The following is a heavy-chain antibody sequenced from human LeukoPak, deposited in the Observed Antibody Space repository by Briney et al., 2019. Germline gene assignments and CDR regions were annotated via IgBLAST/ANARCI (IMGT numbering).Heavy chain of an antibody. D-gene: IGHD5-18*01. CDR2: IYYSGST. CDR1: GGSISSNTYY. V-gene: IGHV4-39*07. Sequence: TSETLSLTCTVSGGSISSNTYYWGWIRQPPGKGLEWIGSIYYSGSTYYNPSLKSRVTISVDTSKNQFSLKLSPVTAADTAVYYCARDYQGGYGDKTVDYWGQGTLVTVSS. J-gene: IGHJ4*02. CDR3: ARDYQGGYGDKTVDY.